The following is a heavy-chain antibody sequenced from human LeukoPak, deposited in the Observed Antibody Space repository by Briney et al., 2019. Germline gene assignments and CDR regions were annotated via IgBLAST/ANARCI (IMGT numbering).Heavy chain of an antibody. V-gene: IGHV1-69*13. J-gene: IGHJ4*02. D-gene: IGHD3-10*01. Sequence: ASVKVSCKASGGTFSSYAISWVRQAPGQGLEWMGGIIPIFGTANYAQKFQGRVTITADESTSTAYMELSSLRSEDTAVYYCARDRMGSGTHGDYWGQGTLVTVSS. CDR2: IIPIFGTA. CDR3: ARDRMGSGTHGDY. CDR1: GGTFSSYA.